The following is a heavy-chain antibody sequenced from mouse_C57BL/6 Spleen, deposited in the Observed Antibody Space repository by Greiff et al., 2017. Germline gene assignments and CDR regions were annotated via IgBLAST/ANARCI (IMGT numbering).Heavy chain of an antibody. CDR3: ASEDREGAMDY. J-gene: IGHJ4*01. Sequence: QVQLQQPGAELVKPGASVKLSCKASGYTFTSYWMHWVKQRPGRGLEWIGRIDPNSGGTKYNEKFKSKATLTVDKPSSTAYMQLSSLTSEDSAVYYCASEDREGAMDYWGQGTSVTVSS. CDR1: GYTFTSYW. V-gene: IGHV1-72*01. CDR2: IDPNSGGT.